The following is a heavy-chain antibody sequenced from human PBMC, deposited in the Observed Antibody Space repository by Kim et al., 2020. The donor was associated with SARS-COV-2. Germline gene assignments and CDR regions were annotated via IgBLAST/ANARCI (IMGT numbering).Heavy chain of an antibody. Sequence: SVTVSCKASGGTFSSYAISWVRQAPGQGLEWMGGIIPIFGTANYAQKFQGRVTITADESTSTAYMELSSLRSEDTAVYYCASSSPRWFGELSYYGMDVWGQGTTVTVSS. CDR3: ASSSPRWFGELSYYGMDV. CDR2: IIPIFGTA. V-gene: IGHV1-69*13. D-gene: IGHD3-10*01. CDR1: GGTFSSYA. J-gene: IGHJ6*02.